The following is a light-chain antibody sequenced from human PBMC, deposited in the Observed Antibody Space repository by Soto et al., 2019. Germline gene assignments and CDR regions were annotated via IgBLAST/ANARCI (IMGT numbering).Light chain of an antibody. CDR3: MQGTHWRYT. V-gene: IGKV2-30*01. J-gene: IGKJ2*01. CDR1: QSLVYRDGNTY. Sequence: DVVMTQSPLSLPVTLGQPASISCRSSQSLVYRDGNTYLNWFHQRPGRSPRRLIYNVSNRDFGVPDRFSGSGSDTDLTLNISTAEAEDVGVYYCMQGTHWRYTFGQGTKLEIK. CDR2: NVS.